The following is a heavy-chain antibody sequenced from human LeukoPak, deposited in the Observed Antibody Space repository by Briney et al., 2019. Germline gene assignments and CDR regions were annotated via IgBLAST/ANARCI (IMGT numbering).Heavy chain of an antibody. J-gene: IGHJ4*02. V-gene: IGHV3-21*01. Sequence: PGGSLRLSCAASGFTFSSYSMNWVRQAPGKGLEWVSSISSSSSYIYYADSVKGRFTISRDNAKNSLYLQMNSLRAEDTAVYYCARGGYSYGSLHDYWGQGTLVTVSS. CDR2: ISSSSSYI. CDR3: ARGGYSYGSLHDY. CDR1: GFTFSSYS. D-gene: IGHD5-18*01.